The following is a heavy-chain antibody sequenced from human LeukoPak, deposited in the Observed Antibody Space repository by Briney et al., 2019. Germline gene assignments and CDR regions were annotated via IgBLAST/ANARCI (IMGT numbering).Heavy chain of an antibody. V-gene: IGHV1-46*01. D-gene: IGHD2-15*01. CDR2: INPSGGST. Sequence: ASVKVSCKASGYTFTSYYMHWVRQAPGQGLEWMGIINPSGGSTSYAQKFQGRVTMTRDTSTGTVYMELSSLRSEDTAVYYCARVVSMEDIVVVVAGAFDYWGQGTLVTVSS. CDR1: GYTFTSYY. CDR3: ARVVSMEDIVVVVAGAFDY. J-gene: IGHJ4*02.